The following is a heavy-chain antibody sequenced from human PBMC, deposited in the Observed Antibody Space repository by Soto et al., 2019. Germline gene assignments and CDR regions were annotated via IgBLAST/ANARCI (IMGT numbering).Heavy chain of an antibody. CDR3: ATWFGAFDY. Sequence: QVQLVESGGGVVQPGRSLRLSCAASGFTFSSYGMHWVRQAPGKGLEWVAVISYDGSNKYYADSVKGRFTISRDNSKNTLYLQMNSLRAEETAVYYCATWFGAFDYWGQGTLVTVSS. V-gene: IGHV3-30*03. CDR2: ISYDGSNK. J-gene: IGHJ4*02. D-gene: IGHD3-10*01. CDR1: GFTFSSYG.